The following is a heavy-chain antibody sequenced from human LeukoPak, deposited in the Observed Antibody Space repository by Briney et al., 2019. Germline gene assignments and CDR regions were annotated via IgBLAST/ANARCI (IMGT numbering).Heavy chain of an antibody. D-gene: IGHD3-16*01. V-gene: IGHV4-59*01. Sequence: SETLSLTCTVSGGSISSYYWSWIRQPPGKGLEWIGYIYYSGSTNYNPSLKSRVTISVDTSKNQFSLKLSSVTAADTAVYYCARSSLGEGENYWRQGTLVTVAS. CDR1: GGSISSYY. CDR2: IYYSGST. J-gene: IGHJ4*02. CDR3: ARSSLGEGENY.